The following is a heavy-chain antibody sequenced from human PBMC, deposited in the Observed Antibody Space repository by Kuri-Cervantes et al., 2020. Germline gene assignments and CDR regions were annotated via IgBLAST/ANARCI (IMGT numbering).Heavy chain of an antibody. CDR1: GFTFSSYS. CDR2: ISSSSSTI. CDR3: ARDPGGSAAGFDY. J-gene: IGHJ4*02. V-gene: IGHV3-48*04. Sequence: GESLKISCAASGFTFSSYSMNWVRQAPGKGLEWVSYISSSSSTIYYADSVKGRFTISRDNSKEFVYLQMSSLRTEGTALYYCARDPGGSAAGFDYWGQGTLVTVSS. D-gene: IGHD6-13*01.